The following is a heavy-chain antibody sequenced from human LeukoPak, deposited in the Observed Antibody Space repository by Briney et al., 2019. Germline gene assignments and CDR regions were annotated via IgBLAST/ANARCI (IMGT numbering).Heavy chain of an antibody. CDR3: ARHLYSSSWIPTYYFDN. J-gene: IGHJ4*02. V-gene: IGHV4-34*01. CDR1: GGSFSGYY. CDR2: INHSGST. D-gene: IGHD6-13*01. Sequence: PSETLSLTCAVYGGSFSGYYWSWIRQPPGKGLEWIGEINHSGSTNYNPSLKSRVTISVDTSKNQFSLKLSSVTAADTAVYYCARHLYSSSWIPTYYFDNWGQGTLVTVSS.